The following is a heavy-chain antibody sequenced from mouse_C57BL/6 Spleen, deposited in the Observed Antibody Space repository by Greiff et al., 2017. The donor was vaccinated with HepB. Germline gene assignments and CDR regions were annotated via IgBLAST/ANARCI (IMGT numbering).Heavy chain of an antibody. Sequence: QVQLQQPGAELVKPGASVKMSCKASGYTFTSYWITWVKQRPGKGLEWIGDIYPGSGSTNYNEKFKSKATLTVDTSSSTAYMQLSSLTSEDSAVYYCARGYGSSWYFDVWGTGTTVTVSS. D-gene: IGHD1-1*01. CDR1: GYTFTSYW. CDR3: ARGYGSSWYFDV. CDR2: IYPGSGST. V-gene: IGHV1-55*01. J-gene: IGHJ1*03.